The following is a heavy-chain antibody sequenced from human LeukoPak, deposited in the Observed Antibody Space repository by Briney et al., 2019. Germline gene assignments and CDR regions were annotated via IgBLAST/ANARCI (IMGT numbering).Heavy chain of an antibody. J-gene: IGHJ4*02. Sequence: APVKVSCKASGYTFTGYYMHWVRQAPGQGLEWMGWINPNSGGTNYAQKFQGRVTMTRDTSISTAYMELSRLRSDDTAVYYCARGRDGYTADFDYWGQGTLVTVSS. D-gene: IGHD5-24*01. V-gene: IGHV1-2*02. CDR3: ARGRDGYTADFDY. CDR2: INPNSGGT. CDR1: GYTFTGYY.